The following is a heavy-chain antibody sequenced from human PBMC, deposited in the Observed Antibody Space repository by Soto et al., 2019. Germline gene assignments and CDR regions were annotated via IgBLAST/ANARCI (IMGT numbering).Heavy chain of an antibody. J-gene: IGHJ4*02. CDR2: IRNKANSYTT. CDR1: GLTFSDHY. D-gene: IGHD2-15*01. V-gene: IGHV3-72*01. CDR3: TRVERNGGKLDY. Sequence: EVQLVESGGDLVQPGGSLRLSCAADGLTFSDHYGEWVRQAPGKGLEWVGRIRNKANSYTTDYAASVKGRFTISRDDSTSSLFLHMNGLKTQDTAVYYCTRVERNGGKLDYWGQGTLVVVSS.